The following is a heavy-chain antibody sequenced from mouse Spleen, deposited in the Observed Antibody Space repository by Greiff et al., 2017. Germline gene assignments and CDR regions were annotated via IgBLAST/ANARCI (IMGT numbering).Heavy chain of an antibody. CDR1: GFNIKDDY. D-gene: IGHD1-1*01. V-gene: IGHV14-4*01. J-gene: IGHJ3*01. CDR2: IDPENGDT. CDR3: TTYYGRFAY. Sequence: EVMLVESGAELVRPGASVKLSCTASGFNIKDDYMHWVKQRPEQGLEWIGWIDPENGDTEYASKFQGKATITADTSSNTAYLQLSSLTSEDTAVYYCTTYYGRFAYWGQGTLVTVSA.